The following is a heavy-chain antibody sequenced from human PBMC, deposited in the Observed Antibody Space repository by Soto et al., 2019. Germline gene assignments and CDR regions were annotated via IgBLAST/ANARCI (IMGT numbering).Heavy chain of an antibody. V-gene: IGHV3-21*01. CDR1: TFSMYS. CDR3: TRVQGGSYDSWFDP. J-gene: IGHJ5*02. D-gene: IGHD1-26*01. CDR2: ISSGSAFI. Sequence: EVQVVESGGGLVKPGGSLRLSCNFTFSMYSMNWVRQAPGKGLEWVASISSGSAFIKYADSVKGRFSISRGNAKNSVSLQMNSLRAEDTAMYYCTRVQGGSYDSWFDPWGRGTLVTVSS.